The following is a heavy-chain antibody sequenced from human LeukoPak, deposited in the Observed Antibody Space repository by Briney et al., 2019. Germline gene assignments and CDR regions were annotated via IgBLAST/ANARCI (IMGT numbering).Heavy chain of an antibody. V-gene: IGHV1-2*02. CDR1: GYTFTGYY. CDR3: ARNRVGATHRDAFDI. Sequence: GASVKVSCKASGYTFTGYYMHWVRQAPGQGLEWMGWINPNSGGTNYAQKFQGRVTMTRDTSISTAYMELSRLRSDDTAVYYCARNRVGATHRDAFDIWGQGTMVTVSS. D-gene: IGHD1-26*01. CDR2: INPNSGGT. J-gene: IGHJ3*02.